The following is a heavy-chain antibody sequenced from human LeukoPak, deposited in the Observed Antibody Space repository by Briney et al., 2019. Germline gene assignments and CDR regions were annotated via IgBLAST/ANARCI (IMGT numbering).Heavy chain of an antibody. CDR1: GGSISSASYY. J-gene: IGHJ4*02. CDR3: ARAAYSSSWPDY. CDR2: TYYSGST. D-gene: IGHD6-13*01. V-gene: IGHV4-61*01. Sequence: SETLSLTCTVSGGSISSASYYWSWIRQPPGKGLEWIGYTYYSGSTNYNPSLKSRVTISVDTSKNQFSLKLSSVTAADTAVYYCARAAYSSSWPDYWGQGTLVTVSS.